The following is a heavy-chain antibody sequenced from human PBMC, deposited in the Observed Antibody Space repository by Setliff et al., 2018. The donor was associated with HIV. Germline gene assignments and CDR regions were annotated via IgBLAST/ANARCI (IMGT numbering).Heavy chain of an antibody. J-gene: IGHJ4*01. CDR1: GGSITSGNYF. CDR2: MYTDGST. CDR3: ARDSRWLQFPYFDS. Sequence: SSETLSLTCTVSGGSITSGNYFWSWIRQPAGKGLEWIGHMYTDGSTNYNPSFKSRVTISADTSKNQFSLKLSSVTAADTAVYYCARDSRWLQFPYFDSWGQGTPVTVS. V-gene: IGHV4-61*09. D-gene: IGHD5-12*01.